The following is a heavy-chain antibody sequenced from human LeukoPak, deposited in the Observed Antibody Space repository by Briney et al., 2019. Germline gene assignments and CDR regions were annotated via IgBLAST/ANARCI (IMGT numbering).Heavy chain of an antibody. Sequence: GASVKVSRKDSGYSFINYGNTWVRPTPGQGLWWMGWISVYNANTNYAQKLRGRGTIPTDTSASTAYMERRSLRSDDTAVYYCARETGTSRFDYWGQGTLVTVSS. V-gene: IGHV1-18*01. CDR2: ISVYNANT. CDR3: ARETGTSRFDY. J-gene: IGHJ4*02. D-gene: IGHD1-7*01. CDR1: GYSFINYG.